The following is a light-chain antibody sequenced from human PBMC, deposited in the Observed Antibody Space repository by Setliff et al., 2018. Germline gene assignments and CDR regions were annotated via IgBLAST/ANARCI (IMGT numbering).Light chain of an antibody. Sequence: QSVLTQPPSASGSPGQSVTISCTGTSSDIGGYNYVSWYQQHPGKAPKLMICEVNKRPSGVPDRFSGSKSGNTASLTISGLQAEDEADYYCSSYTSSSTLGFGGGTKVTV. CDR2: EVN. CDR1: SSDIGGYNY. CDR3: SSYTSSSTLG. V-gene: IGLV2-8*01. J-gene: IGLJ3*02.